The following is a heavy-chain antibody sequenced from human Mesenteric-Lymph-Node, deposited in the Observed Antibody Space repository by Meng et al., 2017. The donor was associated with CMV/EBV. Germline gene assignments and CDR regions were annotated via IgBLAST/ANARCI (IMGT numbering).Heavy chain of an antibody. J-gene: IGHJ4*02. D-gene: IGHD6-19*01. V-gene: IGHV4-31*03. Sequence: PVSGGFISSGGYYWSWIRQHPGKGLEWIGYINDRGTTDSNPSLKSRVTISVDTSKNQFSLKLSSVTAADTAVYYCARDSVAGSGLDYWGQGTLVTVSS. CDR3: ARDSVAGSGLDY. CDR2: INDRGTT. CDR1: GGFISSGGYY.